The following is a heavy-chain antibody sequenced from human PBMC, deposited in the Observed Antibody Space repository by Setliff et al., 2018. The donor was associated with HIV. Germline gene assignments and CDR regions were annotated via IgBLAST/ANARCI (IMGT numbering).Heavy chain of an antibody. V-gene: IGHV4-4*09. CDR3: ARFPTVVTAPGF. CDR2: IHSSGST. CDR1: GGSVNDFY. Sequence: PSETLSLTCTVSGGSVNDFYCNWIRQPPGKGPEWIGYIHSSGSTIYNPSLKSRITISLDTSKEQFSLELSSATAADTAVYFCARFPTVVTAPGFWGRGTLVTVS. D-gene: IGHD2-21*02. J-gene: IGHJ4*02.